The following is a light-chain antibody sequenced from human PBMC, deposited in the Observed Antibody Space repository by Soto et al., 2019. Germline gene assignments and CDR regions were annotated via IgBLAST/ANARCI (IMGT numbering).Light chain of an antibody. V-gene: IGKV3-20*01. CDR1: QSVRSNY. CDR2: GAS. J-gene: IGKJ4*01. CDR3: QQYGNSSFT. Sequence: EIVLTQSPGTLSLSPGERATLSCRASQSVRSNYLAWYQQIPGQAPRLLVYGASSRATGIPDRFSGSGSGKDFTLTISRLEPEDFAVYYCQQYGNSSFTFGGGTKVEIK.